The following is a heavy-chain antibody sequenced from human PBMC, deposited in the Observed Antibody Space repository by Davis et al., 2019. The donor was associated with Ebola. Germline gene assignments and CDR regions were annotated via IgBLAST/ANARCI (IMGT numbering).Heavy chain of an antibody. CDR1: GYTFTRYW. J-gene: IGHJ4*02. Sequence: GESLKISCKASGYTFTRYWIVWVRQMPGKGLEWMGIIYPDDSDTTYSPSFQGQVTFSVDRSIRTAYLQWNSLKASDTAIYYCTRQGPTSWDSWGQGTLVTVSS. V-gene: IGHV5-51*01. CDR2: IYPDDSDT. D-gene: IGHD2-2*01. CDR3: TRQGPTSWDS.